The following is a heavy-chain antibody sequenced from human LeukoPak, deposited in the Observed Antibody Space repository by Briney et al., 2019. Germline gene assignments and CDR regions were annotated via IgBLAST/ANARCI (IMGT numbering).Heavy chain of an antibody. V-gene: IGHV4-34*01. D-gene: IGHD3-9*01. CDR2: INHSGST. J-gene: IGHJ4*02. CDR3: ARDAVLRYFDWAPYYFDY. Sequence: SETLSLTCAVYGGSFSGYYWSWIRQPPGKGLEWIGEINHSGSTNYNPSLKSRVTISVDTSKNQFSLKLSSVTAADTAVYFCARDAVLRYFDWAPYYFDYWGQGTLVTVSS. CDR1: GGSFSGYY.